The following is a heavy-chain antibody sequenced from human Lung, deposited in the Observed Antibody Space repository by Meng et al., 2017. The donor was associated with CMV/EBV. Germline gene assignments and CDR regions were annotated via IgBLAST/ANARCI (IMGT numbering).Heavy chain of an antibody. CDR2: IKNDGSER. D-gene: IGHD4-17*01. CDR3: RLGHYSQD. Sequence: LVGSGGGLVQPGGSLRLSVAASGLPISNYWMSWVRQAPGKGLEWVANIKNDGSERYYVDSVKGRFSISRDNADNSLYLQMNNLRAEDTAVYYCRLGHYSQDWGQGTLVTVSS. J-gene: IGHJ4*02. CDR1: GLPISNYW. V-gene: IGHV3-7*02.